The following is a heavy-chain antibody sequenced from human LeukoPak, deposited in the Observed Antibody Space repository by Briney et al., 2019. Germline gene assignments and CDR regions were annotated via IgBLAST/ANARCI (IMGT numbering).Heavy chain of an antibody. Sequence: ASVKVSCKASGYTFTDYYIHWVRQAPGQGLEWMGWIYPKTGGIKSAQKFQGRVTMTRDTSLSTAYMELSGLSSDDTAVYYCSTGRYYDSSGYDRFDYWGQGTLVTVSS. D-gene: IGHD3-22*01. V-gene: IGHV1-2*02. J-gene: IGHJ4*02. CDR3: STGRYYDSSGYDRFDY. CDR1: GYTFTDYY. CDR2: IYPKTGGI.